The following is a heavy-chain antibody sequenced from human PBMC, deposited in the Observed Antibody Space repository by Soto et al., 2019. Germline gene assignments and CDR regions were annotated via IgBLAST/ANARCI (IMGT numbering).Heavy chain of an antibody. D-gene: IGHD3-10*01. J-gene: IGHJ6*02. CDR1: GGSISSGGYS. Sequence: SETLSLTCAVSGGSISSGGYSWSWIRQPPGKGLEWIGYIYHSGSTYYNPSLKSRVTISVDTSKNQFSLKLSSVTAADTAVYYCARGHYLDYYGMDVWGQGTTVTVSS. CDR2: IYHSGST. V-gene: IGHV4-30-2*01. CDR3: ARGHYLDYYGMDV.